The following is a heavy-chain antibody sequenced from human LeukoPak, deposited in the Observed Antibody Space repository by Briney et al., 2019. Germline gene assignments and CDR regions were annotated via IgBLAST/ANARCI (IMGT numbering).Heavy chain of an antibody. CDR3: ARAPSPDIAVVGMDV. CDR1: GGSISSYY. J-gene: IGHJ6*02. D-gene: IGHD2-15*01. CDR2: IYYSGST. Sequence: SETLSLTCTVSGGSISSYYWSWIRQPPGKGLEWIGYIYYSGSTNYNPSLKSRVTISVDTSKNQFSLKLSSVTAADTAVYYCARAPSPDIAVVGMDVWGQGTTVTVSS. V-gene: IGHV4-59*12.